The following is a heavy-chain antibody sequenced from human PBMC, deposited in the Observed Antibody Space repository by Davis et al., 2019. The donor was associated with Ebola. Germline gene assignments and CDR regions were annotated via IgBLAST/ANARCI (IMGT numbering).Heavy chain of an antibody. J-gene: IGHJ4*02. Sequence: GESLKISCAASGFTFNNAWMNWARQAPGKGLEWVGRIRSKTDGGTTDYAAPVKSRFTISRDDSQNTLYLQMNSLQTEDTAGYYCATEVIGETSIVTSDYWGQGTLVTVSS. CDR3: ATEVIGETSIVTSDY. CDR1: GFTFNNAW. D-gene: IGHD3-10*01. V-gene: IGHV3-15*07. CDR2: IRSKTDGGTT.